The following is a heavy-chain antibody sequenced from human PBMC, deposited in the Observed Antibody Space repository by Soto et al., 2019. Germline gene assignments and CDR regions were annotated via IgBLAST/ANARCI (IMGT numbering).Heavy chain of an antibody. J-gene: IGHJ6*02. Sequence: QVQLVQSGAGVKKPGSPVKFSCKASGAPFGGYPISWVRQAPGQGLGWMGVLIPTFGSPNYAQRFQGRVTITADEYTTTAFMERSSLRSEDTAVYYCARDERYCTSGVCPYALDVWGQGTTITVSS. CDR1: GAPFGGYP. CDR3: ARDERYCTSGVCPYALDV. D-gene: IGHD2-8*01. V-gene: IGHV1-69*01. CDR2: LIPTFGSP.